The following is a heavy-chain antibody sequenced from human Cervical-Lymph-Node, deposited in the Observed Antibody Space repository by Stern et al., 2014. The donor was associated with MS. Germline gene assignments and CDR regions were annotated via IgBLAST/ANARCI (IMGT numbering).Heavy chain of an antibody. Sequence: VQLVESGAEVKKPGASVKVSCKASGYTFIAFYIHWVRQAPGQGLEWMGRINPHTRGTNYAENFQGRVTLTRDPSITTGDMEASGLISDDTAVYYCARDYGDYHGTFDIWGQGTMVTVSS. D-gene: IGHD4-17*01. CDR1: GYTFIAFY. V-gene: IGHV1-2*06. J-gene: IGHJ3*02. CDR2: INPHTRGT. CDR3: ARDYGDYHGTFDI.